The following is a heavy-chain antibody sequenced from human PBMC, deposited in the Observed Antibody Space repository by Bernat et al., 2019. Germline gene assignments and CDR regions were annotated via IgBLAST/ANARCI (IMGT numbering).Heavy chain of an antibody. CDR1: EFSFSNYW. D-gene: IGHD1-26*01. Sequence: EVQLVESGGGVVQPGGSLTLSCVASEFSFSNYWMPWVRQAPGKGLEWVAVIRRDGSVTNYLDSVRGRFTISRDNAQNSLYLQMDSLRADDTAVYYCARGISPSPWDSGSYFAAFDFWGQGTMVSVSS. V-gene: IGHV3-7*04. J-gene: IGHJ3*01. CDR2: IRRDGSVT. CDR3: ARGISPSPWDSGSYFAAFDF.